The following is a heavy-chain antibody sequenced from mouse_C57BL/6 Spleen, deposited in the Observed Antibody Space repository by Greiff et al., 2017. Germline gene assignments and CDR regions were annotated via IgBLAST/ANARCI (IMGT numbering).Heavy chain of an antibody. Sequence: QVQLQQPGAELVMPGASVKLSCKASGYTFTSYWMHWVKQRPGQGLEWIGEIDPSDSYTNYNQKFKGKSTLTVAKSSSTAYMQLNRLTSKDSAVDYCARRGDYENAMDYWGQGTSVTVSS. CDR2: IDPSDSYT. D-gene: IGHD2-3*01. CDR3: ARRGDYENAMDY. V-gene: IGHV1-69*01. J-gene: IGHJ4*01. CDR1: GYTFTSYW.